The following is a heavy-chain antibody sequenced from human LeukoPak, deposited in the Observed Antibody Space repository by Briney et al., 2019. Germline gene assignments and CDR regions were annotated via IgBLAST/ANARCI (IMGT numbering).Heavy chain of an antibody. D-gene: IGHD5-18*01. J-gene: IGHJ4*02. CDR2: ILYDASNK. CDR3: ARDRGYTFGHNFDY. CDR1: GFTFSSYT. V-gene: IGHV3-30*04. Sequence: GGSLRLSCEASGFTFSSYTMHWVRQAPGKGLEWGALILYDASNKYYAGSVKDRFTISRDNSDNTLYLQMTSLRAEDTAVYYCARDRGYTFGHNFDYWGRGTLVTVSS.